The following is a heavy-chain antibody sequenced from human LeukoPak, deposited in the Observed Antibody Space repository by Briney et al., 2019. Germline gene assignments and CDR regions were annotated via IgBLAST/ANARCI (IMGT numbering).Heavy chain of an antibody. D-gene: IGHD3-16*01. CDR1: GDSTMSYQ. J-gene: IGHJ4*02. Sequence: TSETLSLTCTVSGDSTMSYQWSWFRQPPGKGLEWIGYISYSGGTVYSPSLRSRVTISVDTSKSQFSLKLSSVTAADTAVYYCARVGRGDHTWGSYSFDYWGQGILVTVSS. V-gene: IGHV4-59*01. CDR2: ISYSGGT. CDR3: ARVGRGDHTWGSYSFDY.